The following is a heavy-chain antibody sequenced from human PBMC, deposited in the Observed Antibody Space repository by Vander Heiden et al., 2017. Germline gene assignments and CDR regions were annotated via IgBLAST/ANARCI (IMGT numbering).Heavy chain of an antibody. CDR3: AKGARIAAGAIDY. CDR2: ISWNSGSI. Sequence: EVQVVESGGGLVQPGTSLRLSCEASGFRFDDYAMHWVRQGPGKGLEWVSGISWNSGSIGYADSMKGRFTISRDNAKNSLYLQMNSLRAEDTALYYCAKGARIAAGAIDYWGQGTLVTVSS. CDR1: GFRFDDYA. D-gene: IGHD6-13*01. J-gene: IGHJ4*02. V-gene: IGHV3-9*01.